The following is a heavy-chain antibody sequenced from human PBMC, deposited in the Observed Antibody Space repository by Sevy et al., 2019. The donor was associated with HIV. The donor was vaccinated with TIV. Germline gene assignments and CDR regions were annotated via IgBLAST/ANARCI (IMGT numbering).Heavy chain of an antibody. CDR1: GFSFSRYA. J-gene: IGHJ4*02. CDR2: ISYDKVNT. V-gene: IGHV3-30*04. D-gene: IGHD2-8*01. CDR3: SSDGGCDYFDY. Sequence: GGSLRLSCAASGFSFSRYAMHWIRQAPGKGLESVAVISYDKVNTYHSDSVKGRFTISRDNSKTTLYLQMNSLRPEDSAVYYCSSDGGCDYFDYWGQGTLVTVSS.